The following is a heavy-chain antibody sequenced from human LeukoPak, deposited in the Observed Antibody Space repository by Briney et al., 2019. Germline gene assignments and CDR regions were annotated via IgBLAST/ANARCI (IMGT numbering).Heavy chain of an antibody. CDR3: ARDKDSGSYFIRDHYIQYMDV. V-gene: IGHV4-34*01. CDR2: INHSGST. D-gene: IGHD3-10*01. CDR1: GGSFRGYY. J-gene: IGHJ6*03. Sequence: TSSETLSLTCAVYGGSFRGYYCSWIRQPPGKGLEWIGEINHSGSTNYNPSLKSRVSISVDTSKNQFSLNLSSVTAADTAVYYCARDKDSGSYFIRDHYIQYMDVWGKGTTVSISS.